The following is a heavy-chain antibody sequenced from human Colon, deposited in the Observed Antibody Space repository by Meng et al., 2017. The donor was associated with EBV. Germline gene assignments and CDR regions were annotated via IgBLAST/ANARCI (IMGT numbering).Heavy chain of an antibody. Sequence: QVQLQESGPGLVEPPQTLSLPCTVSGGSMSIGNYYWSWIRQPPGMGLVWIGYIHHSGSAYYNPSLKSRVSISVDTSKNQFSLNLNSMTAADTAVYYCASFDHIPRRNYFDYWGQGTLVTVSS. V-gene: IGHV4-30-4*01. CDR1: GGSMSIGNYY. CDR3: ASFDHIPRRNYFDY. D-gene: IGHD2-21*01. J-gene: IGHJ4*02. CDR2: IHHSGSA.